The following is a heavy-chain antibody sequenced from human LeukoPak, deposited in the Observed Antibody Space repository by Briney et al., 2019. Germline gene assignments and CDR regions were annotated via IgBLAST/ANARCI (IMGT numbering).Heavy chain of an antibody. CDR2: INLDGTDI. V-gene: IGHV3-21*05. CDR3: AGDGVGALPGDAFAI. J-gene: IGHJ3*02. CDR1: GFSFSTHS. D-gene: IGHD6-6*01. Sequence: PGGSLRLSCAASGFSFSTHSMNWVRQAPGKGLEWISFINLDGTDIHYGESVKGRFTISRDNAKNSLYLQMHTLRAEDTAVYYCAGDGVGALPGDAFAICSQGTLVTVSS.